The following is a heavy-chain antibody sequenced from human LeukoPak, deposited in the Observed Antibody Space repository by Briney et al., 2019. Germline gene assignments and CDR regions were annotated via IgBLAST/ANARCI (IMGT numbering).Heavy chain of an antibody. CDR2: IRSSSTYI. CDR1: GFTLSSYS. D-gene: IGHD3-16*01. V-gene: IGHV3-21*01. J-gene: IGHJ5*02. CDR3: ASLGFYGLNRSDP. Sequence: PGGSLRLSCAASGFTLSSYSMNWVRQAPGKGLEWVSSIRSSSTYIYYADSVKGRFTISRDNAKNSLYLQMNSLRAEDTAVYYCASLGFYGLNRSDPWGQGTLVTVSS.